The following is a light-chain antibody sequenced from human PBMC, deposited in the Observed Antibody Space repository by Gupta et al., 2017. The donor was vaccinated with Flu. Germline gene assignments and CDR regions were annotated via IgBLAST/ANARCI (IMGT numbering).Light chain of an antibody. J-gene: IGLJ3*02. CDR2: EVN. CDR1: SSDIGFDNY. Sequence: QSALTQPASVSGSPAQSIIISCTGTSSDIGFDNYISWYQQHPGKAPKLLIFEVNNRPSGISSRFSGSKSDNTASLTISGLQTEDEADYYCSSFTETNARVFGGGTKVTVL. V-gene: IGLV2-14*01. CDR3: SSFTETNARV.